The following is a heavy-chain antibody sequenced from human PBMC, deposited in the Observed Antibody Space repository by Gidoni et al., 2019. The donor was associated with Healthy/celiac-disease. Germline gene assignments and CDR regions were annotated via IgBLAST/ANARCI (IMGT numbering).Heavy chain of an antibody. Sequence: QVQLVESGGGVVQPGRSLRLSCAASGFTFSSYAMHWVRQAPGKGLEWVAVISYDGSNKYYADSVKGRFTISRDNSKNTLYLQMNSLRAEDTAVYYCAREYSSGWLDYWGQGTLVTVSS. CDR1: GFTFSSYA. D-gene: IGHD6-19*01. J-gene: IGHJ4*02. V-gene: IGHV3-30-3*01. CDR2: ISYDGSNK. CDR3: AREYSSGWLDY.